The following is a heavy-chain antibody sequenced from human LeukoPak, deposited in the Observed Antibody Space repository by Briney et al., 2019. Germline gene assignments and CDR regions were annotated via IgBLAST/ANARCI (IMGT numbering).Heavy chain of an antibody. D-gene: IGHD2-2*01. J-gene: IGHJ4*02. V-gene: IGHV4-59*12. Sequence: SETLSLTCTVSSVSISSYSWSWIRQPPAKGLEWIGYLYHTGTTHYNPSLKGRVTISEDMSKNQFSLTLNSVTAADTAVYYCARGWGSTAAFQFIVVVPAAARRGKYYFDYWGQGTLVTVSS. CDR3: ARGWGSTAAFQFIVVVPAAARRGKYYFDY. CDR1: SVSISSYS. CDR2: LYHTGTT.